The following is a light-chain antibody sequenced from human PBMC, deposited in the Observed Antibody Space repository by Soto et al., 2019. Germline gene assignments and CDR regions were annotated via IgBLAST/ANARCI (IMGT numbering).Light chain of an antibody. CDR3: SSYTISSTRV. CDR2: EVS. J-gene: IGLJ3*02. V-gene: IGLV2-14*01. CDR1: SSDVGGYNY. Sequence: QSVLTQPASVSGSPGQSITISCTGTSSDVGGYNYVSWYQQHPGKAPKLMIYEVSNRPSGVSNRFSGSKSGNTASLTISGLQPEDEADYYCSSYTISSTRVFGEGTKVTVL.